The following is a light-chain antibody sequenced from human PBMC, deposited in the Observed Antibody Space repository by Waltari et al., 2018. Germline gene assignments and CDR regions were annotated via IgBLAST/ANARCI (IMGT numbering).Light chain of an antibody. CDR2: KAF. Sequence: DIQMTQSPSTLSASVGATIIIPCRASQSISNWLAWYQQKPGKDPKLLIYKAFTLETGVPSRFSGSGSGTVFTLTISSLQPDDFATYYCQQYNSYSLLTFGGGTKVEIE. CDR1: QSISNW. J-gene: IGKJ4*01. V-gene: IGKV1-5*03. CDR3: QQYNSYSLLT.